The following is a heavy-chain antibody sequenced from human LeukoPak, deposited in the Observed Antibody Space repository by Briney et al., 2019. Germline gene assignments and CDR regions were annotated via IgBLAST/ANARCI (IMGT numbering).Heavy chain of an antibody. CDR1: GYSFTSYW. Sequence: PGESLKFSGKGSGYSFTSYWIGWVRQMPGKGLEWIGIIYAGDSDTRYSPSCQAESTISADKSISTAYLQWSSLKASDTAMYYCARRRDDRYFDLWGRGTLVTVSS. V-gene: IGHV5-51*01. D-gene: IGHD3-9*01. CDR2: IYAGDSDT. J-gene: IGHJ2*01. CDR3: ARRRDDRYFDL.